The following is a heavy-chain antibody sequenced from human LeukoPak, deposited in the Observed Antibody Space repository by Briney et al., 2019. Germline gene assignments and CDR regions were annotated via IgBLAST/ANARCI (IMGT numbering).Heavy chain of an antibody. CDR2: INPSGGST. Sequence: ASVKVSFKASGYTFTRYYMHWVREAPGQGLEWMGIINPSGGSTSYAQKFLGRVTMTRDTSTSTVYMELSSLRSEDTAVYYCARSWVVAPPSSGMDVWGQGTTVTVSS. CDR3: ARSWVVAPPSSGMDV. J-gene: IGHJ6*02. D-gene: IGHD2-15*01. V-gene: IGHV1-46*01. CDR1: GYTFTRYY.